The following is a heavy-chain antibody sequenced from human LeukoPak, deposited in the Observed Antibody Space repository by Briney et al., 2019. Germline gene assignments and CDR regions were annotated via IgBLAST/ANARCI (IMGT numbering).Heavy chain of an antibody. Sequence: RGESLKISCKGSGYSFTTYWIGWVRQMPGKGLEWMGIIYPGDSDTRYSPSFQGQVTISADKSRSTAYLQWSSLKASDTAIYYCARQHGSGSYYSRAIDYWGQGTLVTVSS. CDR2: IYPGDSDT. D-gene: IGHD3-10*01. CDR1: GYSFTTYW. V-gene: IGHV5-51*01. CDR3: ARQHGSGSYYSRAIDY. J-gene: IGHJ4*02.